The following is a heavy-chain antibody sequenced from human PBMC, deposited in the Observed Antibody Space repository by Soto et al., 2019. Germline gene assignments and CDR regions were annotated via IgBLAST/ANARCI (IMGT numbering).Heavy chain of an antibody. CDR2: MNSDGSST. Sequence: PWGSLRLSCAASGITFSSYLMHWVRQAPGKGLVWVSRMNSDGSSTSYADSVKGRFTISRDNAKNTLYLQMNSLRAEDTALYYCAREYSSSRYFDYWGQGTLVTVSS. V-gene: IGHV3-74*01. D-gene: IGHD6-13*01. J-gene: IGHJ4*02. CDR3: AREYSSSRYFDY. CDR1: GITFSSYL.